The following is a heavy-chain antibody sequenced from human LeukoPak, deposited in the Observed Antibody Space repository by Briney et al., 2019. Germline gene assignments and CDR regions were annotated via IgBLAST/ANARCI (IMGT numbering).Heavy chain of an antibody. J-gene: IGHJ3*02. Sequence: GGSLRLSCAASGFTFRNACMSWVRQAPGKGLEWVGRIKTKSDGGTTEYAAPVKGRFTISRDDSENTLSLQMNSLKTEDIAVYYCSTVSRALAFDIWGQGTMVTVSS. CDR1: GFTFRNAC. CDR3: STVSRALAFDI. V-gene: IGHV3-15*01. CDR2: IKTKSDGGTT.